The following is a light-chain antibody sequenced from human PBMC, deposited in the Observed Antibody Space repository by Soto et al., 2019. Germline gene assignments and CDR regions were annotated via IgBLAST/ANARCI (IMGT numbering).Light chain of an antibody. Sequence: QSVLTQPASVSGSPGQSITISCTGTSSDIGDNDYVSWYQQHPDKAPKPMIYGVSNRPSGVSNRFSGSKSGNTASLTISGLQAEDEADYYCTSYTTSNTLYLFGTGTKVTVL. CDR3: TSYTTSNTLYL. V-gene: IGLV2-14*01. CDR2: GVS. CDR1: SSDIGDNDY. J-gene: IGLJ1*01.